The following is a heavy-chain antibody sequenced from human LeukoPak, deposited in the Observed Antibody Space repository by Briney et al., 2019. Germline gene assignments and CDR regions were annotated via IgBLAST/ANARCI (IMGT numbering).Heavy chain of an antibody. D-gene: IGHD6-19*01. Sequence: ASVTVSCKASGHTFTGYYMHWVRQAPGQGLEWMGWINPNSCGTNHAQKFQGRVSMTRDTSISTAYMELSRLRSDDTAVYYCAQSSGWDSLKYWGQGTLVTVSS. J-gene: IGHJ4*02. V-gene: IGHV1-2*02. CDR1: GHTFTGYY. CDR3: AQSSGWDSLKY. CDR2: INPNSCGT.